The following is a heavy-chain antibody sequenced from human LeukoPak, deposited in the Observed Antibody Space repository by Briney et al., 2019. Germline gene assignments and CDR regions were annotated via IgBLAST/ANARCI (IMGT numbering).Heavy chain of an antibody. J-gene: IGHJ6*02. CDR1: GDSISSSSYY. CDR2: FYHSGST. CDR3: ARYLGSVDV. V-gene: IGHV4-39*01. D-gene: IGHD5-12*01. Sequence: SETLSLTCTVSGDSISSSSYYWGWIRQPPGKGLEWIGSFYHSGSTYYNPSLKSRVTISVDTSKNQFSLKLSSVTAADTAVYYCARYLGSVDVWGQGTTVTVS.